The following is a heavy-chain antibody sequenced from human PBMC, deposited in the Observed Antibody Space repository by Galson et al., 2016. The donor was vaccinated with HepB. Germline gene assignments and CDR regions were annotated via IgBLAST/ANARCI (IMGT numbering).Heavy chain of an antibody. CDR2: ITDSSDGGST. Sequence: SLRLSCAASGFPFSSYAMSWVRQAPGKGLEWVSSITDSSDGGSTYFADSVKGRFTISRDNSKNTVYLQAGSLRPEDTAVYYCARPLNSGHDFLGYWGQGTLVTVSS. D-gene: IGHD5-12*01. CDR3: ARPLNSGHDFLGY. J-gene: IGHJ4*02. V-gene: IGHV3-64*02. CDR1: GFPFSSYA.